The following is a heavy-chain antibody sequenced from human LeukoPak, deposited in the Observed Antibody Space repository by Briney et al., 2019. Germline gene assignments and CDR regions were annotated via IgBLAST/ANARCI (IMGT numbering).Heavy chain of an antibody. CDR3: AKVSPKRELHIDF. V-gene: IGHV4-30-4*02. D-gene: IGHD1-26*01. Sequence: SETLSLTCTVSGGSISSGDYYWSWIRQPPGKGLEWIGYIYYSGSTYYNPSLKSRVTISVDTSKNQFSLKLSSLTASDTAGYPTAKVSPKRELHIDFWGQGTLVSVSS. CDR1: GGSISSGDYY. J-gene: IGHJ3*01. CDR2: IYYSGST.